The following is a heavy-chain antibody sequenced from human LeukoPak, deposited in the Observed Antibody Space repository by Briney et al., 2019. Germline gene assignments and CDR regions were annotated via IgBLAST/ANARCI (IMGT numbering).Heavy chain of an antibody. J-gene: IGHJ4*02. Sequence: GGSLRLSCAASGFTFSSYWMHWVRQAPGKGLVWVSRINSDGSSTSYADSVKGRFTISRDNAKSSLYLQMNSLRAEDTAVYYCAQCRRISTGDSYYFDKWGQGTLVTVSS. CDR2: INSDGSST. CDR3: AQCRRISTGDSYYFDK. V-gene: IGHV3-74*01. CDR1: GFTFSSYW. D-gene: IGHD2-2*01.